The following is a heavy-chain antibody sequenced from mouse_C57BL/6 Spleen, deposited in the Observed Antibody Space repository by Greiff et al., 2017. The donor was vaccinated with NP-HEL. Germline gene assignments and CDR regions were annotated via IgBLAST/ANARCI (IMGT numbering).Heavy chain of an antibody. CDR1: GFSFNTYA. Sequence: EVQLVESGGGLVQPKGSLKLSCAASGFSFNTYAMNWVRQAPGKGLEWVARIRSKSNNYATYYADSVKDRFTISRDDSESMLYLQMNNLKTEDTAMYYCVRQGDYYGPYWYFDVWGTGTTVTVSS. V-gene: IGHV10-1*01. D-gene: IGHD1-1*01. CDR3: VRQGDYYGPYWYFDV. CDR2: IRSKSNNYAT. J-gene: IGHJ1*03.